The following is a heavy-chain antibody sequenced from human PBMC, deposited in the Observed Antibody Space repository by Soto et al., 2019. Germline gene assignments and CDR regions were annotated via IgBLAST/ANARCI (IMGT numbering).Heavy chain of an antibody. D-gene: IGHD3-22*01. CDR1: GGSISSYY. V-gene: IGHV4-4*07. J-gene: IGHJ3*02. CDR3: ASEPFLNYYDTYAFDI. CDR2: IYTSGST. Sequence: PSETLSLTCTVSGGSISSYYWSWIRQPAGKGLEWIGRIYTSGSTNYNPSLKSRVTMSVDTSKNQFSLKLGSVTAADTAVYYCASEPFLNYYDTYAFDIWGQGTMVTVSS.